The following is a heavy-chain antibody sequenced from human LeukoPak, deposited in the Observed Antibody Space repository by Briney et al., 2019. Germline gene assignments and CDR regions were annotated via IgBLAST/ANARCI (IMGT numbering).Heavy chain of an antibody. CDR2: ISGSGDST. D-gene: IGHD5-24*01. J-gene: IGHJ4*02. CDR1: GFTFSSYA. CDR3: AKDQPADGYNSI. V-gene: IGHV3-23*01. Sequence: PGGSLRLSCAASGFTFSSYAMSWVRQAPGKGLEWVSTISGSGDSTYYADSVKGRFTISRDNSRNTLYLQVNSLGGEDTAVYYCAKDQPADGYNSIWGQGTLVTVSS.